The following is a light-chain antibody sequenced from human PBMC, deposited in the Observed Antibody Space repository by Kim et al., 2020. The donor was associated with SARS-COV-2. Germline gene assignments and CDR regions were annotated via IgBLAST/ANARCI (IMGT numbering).Light chain of an antibody. CDR3: QVWDSSSDHRV. CDR1: DTGSKS. J-gene: IGLJ3*02. V-gene: IGLV3-21*04. CDR2: YDS. Sequence: APGTKDRHTCGGNDTGSKSVHWYQHKPGQAPVLVIYYDSDRPSGIPERFSGSNSGNTATLTISRVEAGDEADYYCQVWDSSSDHRVFGGGTQLTVL.